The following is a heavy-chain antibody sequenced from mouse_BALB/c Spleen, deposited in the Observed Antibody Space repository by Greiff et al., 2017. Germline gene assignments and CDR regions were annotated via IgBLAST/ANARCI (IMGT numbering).Heavy chain of an antibody. CDR3: ARNYGSSYTWYFDV. D-gene: IGHD1-1*01. J-gene: IGHJ1*01. V-gene: IGHV1-14*01. CDR2: INPYNDGT. CDR1: GYTFTSYV. Sequence: EVKLVESGPELVKPGASVKMSCKASGYTFTSYVMHWVKQKPGQGLEWIGYINPYNDGTKYNEKFKGKATLTSDKSSSTAYMELSSLTSEDSAVYYCARNYGSSYTWYFDVWGAGTTVTVSS.